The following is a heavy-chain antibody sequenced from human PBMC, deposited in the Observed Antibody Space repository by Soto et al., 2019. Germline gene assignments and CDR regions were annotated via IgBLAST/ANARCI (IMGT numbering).Heavy chain of an antibody. CDR3: ARVPGSRRSGKDYYYYMDV. CDR2: IYYSGST. CDR1: GGSISSYY. D-gene: IGHD3-3*01. Sequence: SETLSLTCTVSGGSISSYYWSWIRQPPGKGLEWIGYIYYSGSTNYNPSLKSRVTISVDTSKNQFSLKLSSVTAADTAVYYCARVPGSRRSGKDYYYYMDVWGKGTTVTVSS. J-gene: IGHJ6*03. V-gene: IGHV4-59*01.